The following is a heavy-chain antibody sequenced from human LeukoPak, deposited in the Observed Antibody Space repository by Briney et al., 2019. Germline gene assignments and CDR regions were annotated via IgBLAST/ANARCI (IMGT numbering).Heavy chain of an antibody. J-gene: IGHJ4*02. CDR2: IYHSGST. CDR3: ARGSDDFWSGEFDY. CDR1: GYSISSGYY. V-gene: IGHV4-38-2*02. Sequence: SETLSLTCTVSGYSISSGYYWGWIRQPPGKGLEWIGSIYHSGSTYYNPSLKSRVTISVDTSKNQFSLKLSSVTAADTAVYYCARGSDDFWSGEFDYWGQGTLVTVSS. D-gene: IGHD3-3*01.